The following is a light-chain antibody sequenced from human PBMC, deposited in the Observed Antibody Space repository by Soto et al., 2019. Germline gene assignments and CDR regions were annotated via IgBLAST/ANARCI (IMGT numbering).Light chain of an antibody. CDR3: QKYTSAPLT. V-gene: IGKV1-27*01. Sequence: DIQMTQSPSSLSASVGDRVTITCRASLPISNYLAWYQQKQGTIPHLLIYAASPFEAGVRFRCSGSGSGTDFTLTIRSLEPEAVAAYYCQKYTSAPLTFGGGTKVDIK. CDR2: AAS. J-gene: IGKJ4*01. CDR1: LPISNY.